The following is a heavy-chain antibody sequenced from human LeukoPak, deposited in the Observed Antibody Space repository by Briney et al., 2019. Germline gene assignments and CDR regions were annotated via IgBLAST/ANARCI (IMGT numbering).Heavy chain of an antibody. CDR1: GFTFSSYA. Sequence: GGSLRLSCAASGFTFSSYAMHWVRQAPGKGLEWVAVISYDGSNKYYADSVKGRFTISRDNSKNTLYLQMNSLRAEDTAVYYCARDKLWERDCGWSTTPRDYYGMDVWGQGTTVTVSS. CDR2: ISYDGSNK. CDR3: ARDKLWERDCGWSTTPRDYYGMDV. D-gene: IGHD6-19*01. V-gene: IGHV3-30-3*01. J-gene: IGHJ6*02.